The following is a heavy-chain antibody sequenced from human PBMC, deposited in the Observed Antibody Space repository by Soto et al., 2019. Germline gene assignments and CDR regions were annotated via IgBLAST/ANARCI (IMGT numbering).Heavy chain of an antibody. CDR3: VVGYGSGSHALH. CDR2: INGDGSAT. D-gene: IGHD3-10*01. V-gene: IGHV3-74*01. J-gene: IGHJ4*02. Sequence: EVQVVESGGGLVQPGGSLRLSCAASEFTFSSYWMHWIRQAPGKGLVWVSRINGDGSATYYADSVKGRFTISRDNARDTLHLQMSTLRAEDTAVYYCVVGYGSGSHALHWGQGTLVTVSS. CDR1: EFTFSSYW.